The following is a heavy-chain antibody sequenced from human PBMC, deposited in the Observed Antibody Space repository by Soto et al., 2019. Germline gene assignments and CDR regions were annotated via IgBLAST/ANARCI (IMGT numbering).Heavy chain of an antibody. CDR3: ASDYCSSTSCYLNWFDP. V-gene: IGHV1-69*01. CDR2: IIPIFGTA. D-gene: IGHD2-2*01. CDR1: GGTFSSYA. Sequence: QVQLVQSGAEVKKPGSSVKVSCKASGGTFSSYAISWVRQAPGQGLEWMGGIIPIFGTANYAQKFHGRVTITADESTSTAYMELSSLRSEDTAVYYCASDYCSSTSCYLNWFDPWGQGTLVTVSS. J-gene: IGHJ5*02.